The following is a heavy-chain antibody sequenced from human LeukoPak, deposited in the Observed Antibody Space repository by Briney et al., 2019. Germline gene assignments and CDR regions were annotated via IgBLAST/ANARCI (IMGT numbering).Heavy chain of an antibody. CDR2: IYYSGST. D-gene: IGHD1-26*01. CDR3: ARDSGSYFDY. CDR1: GGSISSSSYY. V-gene: IGHV4-39*01. Sequence: SETLSLTCTVSGGSISSSSYYWGWIRQPPGKGLEWIGSIYYSGSTYYNPSLKSRVTISVDTSKNQFSLKLSSVTAADTAVYYCARDSGSYFDYWGQGTLVTVSS. J-gene: IGHJ4*02.